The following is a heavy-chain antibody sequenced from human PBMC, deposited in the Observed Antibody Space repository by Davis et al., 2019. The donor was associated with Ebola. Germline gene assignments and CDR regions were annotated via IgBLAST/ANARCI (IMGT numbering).Heavy chain of an antibody. CDR2: INPSSGST. CDR3: ARKAAYFYSFDY. J-gene: IGHJ4*02. CDR1: GYTFTSYY. D-gene: IGHD3-16*01. Sequence: ASVKVSCKASGYTFTSYYMHWVHQAPGQGLEWMGMINPSSGSTSYAQNFQGRVTMTRDTSTTTVYMELSSLRSEDTAVYYCARKAAYFYSFDYWGQGTLVTVSS. V-gene: IGHV1-46*01.